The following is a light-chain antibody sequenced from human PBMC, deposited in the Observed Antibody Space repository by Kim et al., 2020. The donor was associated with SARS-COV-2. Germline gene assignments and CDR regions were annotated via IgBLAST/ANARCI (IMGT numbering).Light chain of an antibody. CDR3: QSYDINPSGSRV. J-gene: IGLJ1*01. V-gene: IGLV1-40*01. CDR2: GNI. CDR1: TSNIGAGYD. Sequence: QSVLTQPPSVSWAPGQGVTISCTGSTSNIGAGYDVHWYQQVPGTAPKLLIFGNINRPSGVPDRFSASKSGTSASLAITGLQAEDEADYYCQSYDINPSGSRVFGTGTKVTVL.